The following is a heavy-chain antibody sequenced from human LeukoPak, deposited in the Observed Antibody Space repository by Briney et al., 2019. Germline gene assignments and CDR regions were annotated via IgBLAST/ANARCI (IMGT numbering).Heavy chain of an antibody. Sequence: GGSLRLSCAASGFTFSSYAMSWVRQAPGKGLEWVSAISGRRISTYYADSVKGRFTISRDNSKNTLYLQMNSLRIDDTAVYYCAKETLVVVTDYFDIWGQGIMVTVSS. CDR3: AKETLVVVTDYFDI. J-gene: IGHJ3*02. CDR2: ISGRRIST. CDR1: GFTFSSYA. D-gene: IGHD3-22*01. V-gene: IGHV3-23*01.